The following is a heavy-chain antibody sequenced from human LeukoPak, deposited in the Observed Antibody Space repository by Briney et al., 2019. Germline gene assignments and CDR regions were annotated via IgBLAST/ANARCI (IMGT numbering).Heavy chain of an antibody. Sequence: SVKVSCKASGYTFTGYYMHWVRQAPGQGLEWMGGIIPIFGTANYAQKFQGRVTITADESTSTAYMELSSLRSEDTAVYYCARGTPTYYYDSSGYGIFDYWGQGTLVTVSS. D-gene: IGHD3-22*01. J-gene: IGHJ4*02. CDR1: GYTFTGYY. CDR3: ARGTPTYYYDSSGYGIFDY. V-gene: IGHV1-69*13. CDR2: IIPIFGTA.